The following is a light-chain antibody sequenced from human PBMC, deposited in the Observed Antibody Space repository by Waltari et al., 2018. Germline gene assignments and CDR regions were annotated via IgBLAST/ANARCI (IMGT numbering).Light chain of an antibody. CDR3: QQYNDYWGT. CDR1: QSINSW. V-gene: IGKV1-5*03. Sequence: DIQMTQSPSTLSASVGDRVTITCRASQSINSWLAWYQPKPGKAPNLLISKASTLESGVPSRFSGSGSGTEFTLTISSLRPEDFATYYCQQYNDYWGTFGQGTKVEIK. J-gene: IGKJ1*01. CDR2: KAS.